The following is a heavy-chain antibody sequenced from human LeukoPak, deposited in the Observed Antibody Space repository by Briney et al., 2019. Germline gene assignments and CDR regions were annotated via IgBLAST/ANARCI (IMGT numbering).Heavy chain of an antibody. Sequence: PGGSLRLSCAASGFSVSSTYMNWVRQAPGKGLEWVSAISGSGGSTYYADSVKGRFTISRDNSKNTLHLQMNSLRAEDTAVYYCAKDSGRHTPQDYWGQGTLVTVSS. CDR2: ISGSGGST. CDR1: GFSVSSTY. V-gene: IGHV3-23*01. D-gene: IGHD1-26*01. CDR3: AKDSGRHTPQDY. J-gene: IGHJ4*02.